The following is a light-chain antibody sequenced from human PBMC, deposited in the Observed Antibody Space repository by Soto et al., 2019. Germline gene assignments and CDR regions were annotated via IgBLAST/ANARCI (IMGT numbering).Light chain of an antibody. CDR3: SSYAGSTTRVV. Sequence: QSALTQPASVSGSPGQSITISCTGTSSDVGSYNLVSWYQHHPGKAPKLMIYEGSKRPSGVSNRFSGSKSGNTASLTISGLQAEDEADYYCSSYAGSTTRVVFGGGTQLTVL. V-gene: IGLV2-23*01. J-gene: IGLJ2*01. CDR1: SSDVGSYNL. CDR2: EGS.